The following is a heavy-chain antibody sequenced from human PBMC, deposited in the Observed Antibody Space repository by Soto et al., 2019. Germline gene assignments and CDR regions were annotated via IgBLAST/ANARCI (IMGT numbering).Heavy chain of an antibody. CDR1: GYTFTSYG. CDR3: ARDVAYSTSSPEFDY. D-gene: IGHD6-6*01. Sequence: QVQLVQSGAEVEKPAASVKVSCKASGYTFTSYGISWVRQAPGQGLEWMGWVNGYNGNTNYAQKFKGRVTMPRDTSTATAYMELTNLRSDDPAGCYCARDVAYSTSSPEFDYWGQGTVVTVSS. V-gene: IGHV1-18*01. CDR2: VNGYNGNT. J-gene: IGHJ4*02.